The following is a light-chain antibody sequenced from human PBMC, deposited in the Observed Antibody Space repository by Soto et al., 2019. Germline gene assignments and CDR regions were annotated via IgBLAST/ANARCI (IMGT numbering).Light chain of an antibody. Sequence: QSALTQPASVSGSPGQSITISCTGTSSDIGRYKFVSWFQQHPGKAPKLMIFEGTNRPPGVSNRFSGSKSGNTASLTISGLQAEDEAIYFCSSSTNTNTLVIFGGGTKLTVL. CDR2: EGT. CDR3: SSSTNTNTLVI. V-gene: IGLV2-14*01. CDR1: SSDIGRYKF. J-gene: IGLJ2*01.